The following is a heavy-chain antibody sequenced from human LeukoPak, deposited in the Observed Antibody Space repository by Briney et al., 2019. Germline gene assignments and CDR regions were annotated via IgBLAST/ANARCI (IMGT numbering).Heavy chain of an antibody. CDR1: GYTFTGYY. J-gene: IGHJ6*02. Sequence: ASVKVSCKASGYTFTGYYMHWVRQAPGQGLEWMGWINPNSGGTNYAQKFQGRVTMTRATSISTAYMELSRLRSDDTAVYYCARDLSRMDTAMDYYYYGMDVWGQGTTVTVSS. CDR2: INPNSGGT. CDR3: ARDLSRMDTAMDYYYYGMDV. V-gene: IGHV1-2*02. D-gene: IGHD5-18*01.